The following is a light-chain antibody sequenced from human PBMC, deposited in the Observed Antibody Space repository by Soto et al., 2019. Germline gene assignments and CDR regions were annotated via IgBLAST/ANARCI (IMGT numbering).Light chain of an antibody. CDR1: TSDVGGYNY. CDR2: EVS. J-gene: IGLJ3*02. CDR3: SSYTSSSTRV. Sequence: QSALTQPASVSGSPGQRITIPCTGPTSDVGGYNYVSWYQQHPGKAPNLMIYEVSNRPSGVSNRFSGSKSGNTASLTISGLQAEDEADYYCSSYTSSSTRVFGGGTKVTVL. V-gene: IGLV2-14*01.